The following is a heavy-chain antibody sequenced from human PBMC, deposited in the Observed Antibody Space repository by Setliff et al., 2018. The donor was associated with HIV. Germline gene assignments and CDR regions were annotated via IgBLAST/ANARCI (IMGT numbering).Heavy chain of an antibody. D-gene: IGHD2-21*01. CDR2: IYHSGST. J-gene: IGHJ3*02. V-gene: IGHV4-38-2*01. Sequence: PSETLSLTCAVSGYSISRGYYWGWIRQPPGKGLEGIVNIYHSGSTFYNPSLKIRVTTSVDTAKNQFSLKVRSVTAADTAVYYCARGYGHIGEGIASDAFDTWGKGIMVTVS. CDR3: ARGYGHIGEGIASDAFDT. CDR1: GYSISRGYY.